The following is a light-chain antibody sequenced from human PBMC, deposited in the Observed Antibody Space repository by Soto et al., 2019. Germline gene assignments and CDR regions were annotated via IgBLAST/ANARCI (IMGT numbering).Light chain of an antibody. CDR3: GTWDLSLSEVV. CDR2: DDN. J-gene: IGLJ2*01. CDR1: SSNIGRNF. V-gene: IGLV1-51*01. Sequence: QSVLTQPPSVSAAPGQKVTISCSGSSSNIGRNFVSWYQHLPGTAPKLLIFDDNRRPSGIPDRFSGSKSGTSATLGITGLQTGDEADYYCGTWDLSLSEVVFGGGTQLTV.